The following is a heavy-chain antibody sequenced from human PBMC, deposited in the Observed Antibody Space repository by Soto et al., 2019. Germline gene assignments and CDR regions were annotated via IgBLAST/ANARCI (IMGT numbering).Heavy chain of an antibody. Sequence: QVQLVESGGGVVQPGRSLRLSCVGSAFTFSDYAIHWVRQAPGKGLDWVAAISYDGSGTYYADSVKGRFTISRHNSKKILYLPMNRLTVEDTAVYYCARDARMGTDWYFDLWGRGTLVTVSS. CDR3: ARDARMGTDWYFDL. J-gene: IGHJ2*01. D-gene: IGHD2-21*02. CDR1: AFTFSDYA. CDR2: ISYDGSGT. V-gene: IGHV3-30-3*01.